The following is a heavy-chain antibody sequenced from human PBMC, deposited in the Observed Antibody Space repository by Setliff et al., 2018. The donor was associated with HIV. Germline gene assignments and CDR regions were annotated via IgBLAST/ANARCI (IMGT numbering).Heavy chain of an antibody. V-gene: IGHV4-59*01. CDR2: FCYTGSS. CDR3: ARIILYCPGETCYMDTFDM. J-gene: IGHJ3*02. D-gene: IGHD2-8*02. Sequence: PSETLSLTCTVSGGSINNYCCSWIRQPPGKGLEWIGYFCYTGSSNYNRALKSRVTMSLDRSKSQFSLELNSVTAADTAVYYCARIILYCPGETCYMDTFDMWGQGTTVTVSS. CDR1: GGSINNYC.